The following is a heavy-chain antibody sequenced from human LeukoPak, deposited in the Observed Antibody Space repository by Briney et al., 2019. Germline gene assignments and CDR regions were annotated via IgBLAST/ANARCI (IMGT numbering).Heavy chain of an antibody. CDR2: IKQDGSEK. Sequence: TGGSLRLSCAASGFTFSSYAMHWVRQAPGKGLEWVANIKQDGSEKYYVDSVKGRFTISRDNAKNSLYLQMNSLRAEDTAVYYCARTRGGWYADAFDIWGQGTMVTVSS. CDR3: ARTRGGWYADAFDI. J-gene: IGHJ3*02. V-gene: IGHV3-7*03. D-gene: IGHD6-19*01. CDR1: GFTFSSYA.